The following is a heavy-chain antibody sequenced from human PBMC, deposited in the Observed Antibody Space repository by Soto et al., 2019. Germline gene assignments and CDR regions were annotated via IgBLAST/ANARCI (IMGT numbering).Heavy chain of an antibody. J-gene: IGHJ5*02. D-gene: IGHD3-16*01. CDR1: GFTFSSYS. V-gene: IGHV3-21*01. Sequence: PGGSLRLSCAASGFTFSSYSMNWVRQAPGKGLEWVSSISSSSGYIYYADSVKGRFTISRDNAKNSLYLQMNSLRAEDTAVYYCARDLHDYVSFRFDPWGQGTLVTVS. CDR2: ISSSSGYI. CDR3: ARDLHDYVSFRFDP.